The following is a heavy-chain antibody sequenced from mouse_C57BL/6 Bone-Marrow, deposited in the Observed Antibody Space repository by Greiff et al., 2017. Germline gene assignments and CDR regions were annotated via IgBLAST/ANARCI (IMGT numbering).Heavy chain of an antibody. V-gene: IGHV5-4*01. CDR1: GFTFSSYA. Sequence: EVKLMESGGGLVKPGGSPKLSCAASGFTFSSYAMSWVRQTPEKRLEWVATISDGGSYTYYPDNVKGRFTISRDNAKNNLYLQMSHLKSEDTAMYYCARDLSTVVGYFDYWGQGTTLTVSS. D-gene: IGHD1-1*01. J-gene: IGHJ2*01. CDR3: ARDLSTVVGYFDY. CDR2: ISDGGSYT.